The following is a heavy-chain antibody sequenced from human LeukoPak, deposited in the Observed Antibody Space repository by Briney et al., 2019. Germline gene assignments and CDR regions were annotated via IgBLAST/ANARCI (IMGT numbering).Heavy chain of an antibody. J-gene: IGHJ4*02. D-gene: IGHD2-15*01. CDR2: IYPGDSDT. CDR3: ASLGYCSGGSCYADY. Sequence: GESLKISCKGFGYSFTSYWIGWVRQMPGKGLEWMGIIYPGDSDTRYSPSFQGQVTISADKSISTAYLQWSSLKASDTAMYYCASLGYCSGGSCYADYWGQGTLVTVSS. CDR1: GYSFTSYW. V-gene: IGHV5-51*01.